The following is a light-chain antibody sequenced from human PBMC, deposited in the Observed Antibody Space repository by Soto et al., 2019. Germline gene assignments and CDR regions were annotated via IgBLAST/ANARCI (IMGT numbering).Light chain of an antibody. CDR3: MQVLQTPFT. V-gene: IGKV2-28*01. Sequence: DIVMTQSPLSLPVIPGEPASISCRSSQSLLHRNGYNYLDWYLQKPGQSPQLLIYLGSSRASGVPDRFSGSGSGTDFTLRISRLEAEDVGIYYCMQVLQTPFTFGGGTKVEIK. J-gene: IGKJ4*01. CDR2: LGS. CDR1: QSLLHRNGYNY.